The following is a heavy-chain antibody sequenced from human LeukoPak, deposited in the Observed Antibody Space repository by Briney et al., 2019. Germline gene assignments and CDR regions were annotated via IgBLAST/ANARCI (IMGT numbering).Heavy chain of an antibody. CDR1: GGSISSYY. CDR2: IYYSGST. V-gene: IGHV4-59*01. CDR3: ARSPRIAATHNWFDP. J-gene: IGHJ5*02. Sequence: SETLSLTCTVSGGSISSYYWSWIRHPPGKGLECIGYIYYSGSTNYNPSLKSRVTISVDTSKNQFSLKLSSVTAADTAVYYCARSPRIAATHNWFDPWGQGTLVTVSS. D-gene: IGHD2-15*01.